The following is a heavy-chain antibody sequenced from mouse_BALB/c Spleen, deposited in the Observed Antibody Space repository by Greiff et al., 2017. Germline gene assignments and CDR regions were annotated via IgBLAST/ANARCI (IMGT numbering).Heavy chain of an antibody. Sequence: EVKLVESGGGLVKPGGSLKLSCAASGFTFSDYYMYWVRQTPEKRLEWVATISDGGSYTYYPDSVKGRFTISRDNAKNNLYLQMSSLKSEDTAMYYCAREGITTATGFDYWGQGTTLTVSS. D-gene: IGHD1-2*01. V-gene: IGHV5-4*02. CDR3: AREGITTATGFDY. CDR2: ISDGGSYT. CDR1: GFTFSDYY. J-gene: IGHJ2*01.